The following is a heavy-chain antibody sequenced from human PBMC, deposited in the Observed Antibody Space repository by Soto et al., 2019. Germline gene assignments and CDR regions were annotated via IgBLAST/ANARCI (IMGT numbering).Heavy chain of an antibody. J-gene: IGHJ6*02. CDR2: INPNSGGT. CDR3: ARYRIAARLYGLDV. V-gene: IGHV1-2*04. Sequence: WASVKVSCKASGYTFTGYYMHWVRQAPGQGLEWMGWINPNSGGTNYAQKFQGWVTMTRDTSISTAYMELSRLRSDDTAVYYCARYRIAARLYGLDVWGQGTTVTVSS. D-gene: IGHD6-6*01. CDR1: GYTFTGYY.